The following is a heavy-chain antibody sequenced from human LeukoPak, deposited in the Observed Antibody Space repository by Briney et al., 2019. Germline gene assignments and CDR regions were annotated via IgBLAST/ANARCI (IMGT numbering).Heavy chain of an antibody. Sequence: GGSLRLSCAVSGFAFGSEAMSWVRQSPARGLEWVASISPGGGTTYYADYVKGRFTISRDNSKNTLYLQMNSLRAEDTAVYYCAKDFIAISEWEPLGYWGQGTLVTVSS. CDR3: AKDFIAISEWEPLGY. CDR2: ISPGGGTT. CDR1: GFAFGSEA. J-gene: IGHJ4*02. D-gene: IGHD1-26*01. V-gene: IGHV3-23*01.